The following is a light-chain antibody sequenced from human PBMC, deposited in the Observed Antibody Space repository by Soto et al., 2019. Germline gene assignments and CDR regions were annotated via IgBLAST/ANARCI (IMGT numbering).Light chain of an antibody. CDR3: SSYTNSNTPVV. CDR1: SSDVGGYNY. CDR2: DVS. V-gene: IGLV2-14*01. J-gene: IGLJ2*01. Sequence: QSAPTQPASVSGSPGQSITISCTGTSSDVGGYNYVSWYQQHPGKAPKLMIYDVSNRPSGVSNRFSGSKSGNTASLTISGLQTEDEADYYCSSYTNSNTPVVFGGGTKLTVL.